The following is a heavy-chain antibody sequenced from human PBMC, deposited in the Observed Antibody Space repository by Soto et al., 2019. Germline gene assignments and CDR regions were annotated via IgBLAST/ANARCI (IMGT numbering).Heavy chain of an antibody. Sequence: SETLSLTCTVSGGSIRSYCWTWIRQHPGEGLEWIGCICYSGSTYYNPSLKSRVTISVDTSKNQFSLKLSSVTAADTAVYYCARQEGVVVAATDYYYYMDVWGKGTTVTVSS. CDR2: ICYSGST. D-gene: IGHD2-15*01. J-gene: IGHJ6*03. CDR1: GGSIRSYC. V-gene: IGHV4-59*08. CDR3: ARQEGVVVAATDYYYYMDV.